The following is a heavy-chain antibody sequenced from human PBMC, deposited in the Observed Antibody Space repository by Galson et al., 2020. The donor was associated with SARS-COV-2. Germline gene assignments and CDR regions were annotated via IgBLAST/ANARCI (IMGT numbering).Heavy chain of an antibody. D-gene: IGHD2-15*01. Sequence: KIGQSRKISCKASGYNFNTYWIGWVRQMPGKGLEWMGIIYPGDSDTRYSPSFQGQVTISVDKSINTAYLQWSSLKASDTAMYYCAREVERYCSGGNCYGYAWFDPWGQGTLVTVSS. J-gene: IGHJ5*02. CDR3: AREVERYCSGGNCYGYAWFDP. CDR2: IYPGDSDT. V-gene: IGHV5-51*01. CDR1: GYNFNTYW.